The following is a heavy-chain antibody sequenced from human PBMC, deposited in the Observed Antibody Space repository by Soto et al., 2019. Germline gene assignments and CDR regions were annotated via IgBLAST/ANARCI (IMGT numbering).Heavy chain of an antibody. CDR1: EFTFSSYA. CDR2: ISGGGGTT. V-gene: IGHV3-23*01. Sequence: EVQLLESGGDLVQPGGSLRLSCAASEFTFSSYAMNWVRQAPGKGLELVSVISGGGGTTYYADSVKGRFRISRDNSKNTLYLQMNSLRVEDTAVYYCAKGKVAYDNSGLQYFYYFPMNVWGQGTTVTVSS. D-gene: IGHD3-22*01. J-gene: IGHJ6*02. CDR3: AKGKVAYDNSGLQYFYYFPMNV.